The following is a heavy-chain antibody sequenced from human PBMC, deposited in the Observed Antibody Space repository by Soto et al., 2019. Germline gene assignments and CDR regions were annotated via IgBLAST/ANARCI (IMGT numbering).Heavy chain of an antibody. Sequence: EVPLLESGGGLVQPGGSLRLSCAASGFTFNTFEMSWVRQAPGRGLEWVSFISDDGTRTYYADAVKGRFTISRDNSKYTLYLQMNSLTVEDTAGYACVKGGWLDFWGQGTLVTVSS. D-gene: IGHD3-16*01. CDR1: GFTFNTFE. CDR3: VKGGWLDF. CDR2: ISDDGTRT. J-gene: IGHJ5*01. V-gene: IGHV3-23*01.